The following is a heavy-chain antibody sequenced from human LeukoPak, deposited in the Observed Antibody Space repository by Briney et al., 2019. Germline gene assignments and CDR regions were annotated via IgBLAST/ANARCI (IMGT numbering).Heavy chain of an antibody. CDR1: GFTVSSNY. V-gene: IGHV3-66*01. CDR2: IYSGGST. CDR3: ASGPKRITPFDY. Sequence: GGSLRLSCAASGFTVSSNYMSWVRQAPGKGLEWVSVIYSGGSTYYADSVKGRFTISRDNSKNTLYLQMNSLRAEHTAVYYCASGPKRITPFDYWGQGTLVTVSS. J-gene: IGHJ4*02. D-gene: IGHD2-15*01.